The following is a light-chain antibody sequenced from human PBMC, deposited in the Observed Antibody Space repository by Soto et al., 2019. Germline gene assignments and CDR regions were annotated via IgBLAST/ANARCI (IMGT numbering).Light chain of an antibody. V-gene: IGKV3-15*01. CDR2: DAF. J-gene: IGKJ4*01. CDR1: QNVKTR. Sequence: EKVMTQSPATLSVSPGERATIYCRASQNVKTRLAWYQQKPGQAPRLLIYDAFTRATGIPARFSGSASGTEFTLTISSLQSEDFAVYYCQQYDEWPLTFGGGTKVDIK. CDR3: QQYDEWPLT.